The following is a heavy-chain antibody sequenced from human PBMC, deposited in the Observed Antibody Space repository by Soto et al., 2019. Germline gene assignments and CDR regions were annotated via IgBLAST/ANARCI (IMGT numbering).Heavy chain of an antibody. CDR2: ISYDGSNK. CDR3: ARGWYYYVRTSDY. Sequence: QVQLVESGGGVVQPGRSLRLSCAASGFTFSSYAMHWVRQAPGKGLEWVAVISYDGSNKYYADSVKGRFTISRDNSKNPLYLQMNSLKAKDTAVYYCARGWYYYVRTSDYWGQGTLVTVSS. J-gene: IGHJ4*02. V-gene: IGHV3-30-3*01. D-gene: IGHD3-10*02. CDR1: GFTFSSYA.